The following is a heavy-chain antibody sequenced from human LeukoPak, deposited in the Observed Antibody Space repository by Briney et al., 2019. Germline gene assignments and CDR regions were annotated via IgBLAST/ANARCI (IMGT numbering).Heavy chain of an antibody. CDR1: GGSISSGGYS. CDR2: IYYSGST. CDR3: ASQGDYLSW. Sequence: SETLSLTCAVSGGSISSGGYSWSWIRQPPGKGLEWIGYIYYSGSTYYNPSLKSRVTISVDTSKNQFSLKLSSVTAADTAVYYCASQGDYLSWWGQGTLVTVSS. J-gene: IGHJ4*02. V-gene: IGHV4-31*11. D-gene: IGHD4-17*01.